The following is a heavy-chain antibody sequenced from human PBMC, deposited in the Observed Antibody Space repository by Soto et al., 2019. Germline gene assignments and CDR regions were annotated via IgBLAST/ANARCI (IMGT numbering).Heavy chain of an antibody. CDR1: GFTFSSYG. J-gene: IGHJ4*02. Sequence: QVQLVESGGGVVQPGRSLRLSCAASGFTFSSYGMHWVRQAPGKGLEWVAVISYDGSNKYYADSVKGRFTISRDNSKNTLYLQMNSLRAEDTAVYYCAKYFWSGYSDYFDYWGQGTLVTVSS. V-gene: IGHV3-30*18. D-gene: IGHD3-3*01. CDR3: AKYFWSGYSDYFDY. CDR2: ISYDGSNK.